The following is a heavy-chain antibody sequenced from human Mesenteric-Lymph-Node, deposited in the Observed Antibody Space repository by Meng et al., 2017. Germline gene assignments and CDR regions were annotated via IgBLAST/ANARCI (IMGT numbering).Heavy chain of an antibody. CDR1: GYSFNSPDYY. J-gene: IGHJ4*02. D-gene: IGHD2-2*01. Sequence: QVPLQRSGPGLVKPSQTLSLTCTVSGYSFNSPDYYWSWIRQPPEKGLEWIGYIYYSGSTYYNPSLKSRVSISGDTSNKQFSLKLTSVTAADTAVYFCARGELLWDYWGQGTLVTVSS. CDR2: IYYSGST. V-gene: IGHV4-30-4*01. CDR3: ARGELLWDY.